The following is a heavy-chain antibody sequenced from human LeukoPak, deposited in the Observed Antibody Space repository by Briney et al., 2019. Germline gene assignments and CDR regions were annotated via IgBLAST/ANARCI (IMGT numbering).Heavy chain of an antibody. D-gene: IGHD3-22*01. CDR2: IYHSGST. CDR3: ARADYYDSSACDY. V-gene: IGHV4-38-2*02. Sequence: SETLSLTCTVSGYSISSGYYWGWIRQPPGRGLEWIGSIYHSGSTYYNPSLKSRVTISVDTSKNQLSLKLSSVTAADTAVYYCARADYYDSSACDYRGQGTLVTVSS. J-gene: IGHJ4*02. CDR1: GYSISSGYY.